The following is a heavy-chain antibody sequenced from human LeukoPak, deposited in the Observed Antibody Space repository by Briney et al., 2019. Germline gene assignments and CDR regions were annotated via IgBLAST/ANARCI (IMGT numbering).Heavy chain of an antibody. CDR1: GGSFSGYY. CDR3: ARNKWKRDGMDV. V-gene: IGHV4-34*01. Sequence: SETLSLTCAVYGGSFSGYYWSRIRQPPGKGLEWIGEINHSGSTNYNPSLKSRVTISVDTSKNQFSLKLSSVTAADTAVYYCARNKWKRDGMDVWGKGTTVTVSS. J-gene: IGHJ6*04. D-gene: IGHD1-1*01. CDR2: INHSGST.